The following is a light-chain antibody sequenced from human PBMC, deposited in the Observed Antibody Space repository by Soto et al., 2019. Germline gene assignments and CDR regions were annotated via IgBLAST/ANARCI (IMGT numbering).Light chain of an antibody. CDR2: EVT. Sequence: QSVLTQPPSASGSPGQSVTISCTGTSSDVGGYNYVSWYQQHPGKATKLMIYEVTKRPSGVPDCFSGSKSGNTASLTVSGLQAEDEADYYCSSYAGSNNWVFGGGTKLTVL. CDR3: SSYAGSNNWV. V-gene: IGLV2-8*01. CDR1: SSDVGGYNY. J-gene: IGLJ3*02.